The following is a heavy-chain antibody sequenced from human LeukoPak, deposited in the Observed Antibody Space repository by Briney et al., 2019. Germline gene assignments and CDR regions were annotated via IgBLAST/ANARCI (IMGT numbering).Heavy chain of an antibody. J-gene: IGHJ4*02. CDR3: AEAGIVGRTFRIDY. Sequence: GGSLRLSCAVSGFTFSSDWMSWVRQAPGKGLEGVANINQDGSEKYYADSVKGRFTISRDNAKNSLYLQMNSLSVEDTATYYCAEAGIVGRTFRIDYWGQGTLVTVSS. CDR1: GFTFSSDW. D-gene: IGHD1-26*01. V-gene: IGHV3-7*03. CDR2: INQDGSEK.